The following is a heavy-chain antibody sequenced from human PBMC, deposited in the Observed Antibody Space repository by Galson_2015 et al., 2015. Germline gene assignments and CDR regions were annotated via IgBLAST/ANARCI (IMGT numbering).Heavy chain of an antibody. CDR2: IIPIFGKA. CDR3: ARDGGSGSFPGVYTEYFQH. J-gene: IGHJ1*01. Sequence: SVKVSCKASGGTFSSYAISWVRQAPGQGLEWMGGIIPIFGKANYAQKFQGRVTITADESTSTAYMELSSLRSEDTAVYYCARDGGSGSFPGVYTEYFQHWGQGTLVTVSS. D-gene: IGHD3-10*01. V-gene: IGHV1-69*13. CDR1: GGTFSSYA.